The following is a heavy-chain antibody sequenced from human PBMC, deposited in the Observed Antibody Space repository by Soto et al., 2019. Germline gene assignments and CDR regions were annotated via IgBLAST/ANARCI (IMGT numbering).Heavy chain of an antibody. CDR1: GVTFSSET. CDR2: IIPLFGTA. CDR3: ATELGENPASPFDA. D-gene: IGHD3-10*01. V-gene: IGHV1-69*01. Sequence: QVQLVQSGADVKKPGSSVKVCCQACGVTFSSETLGWVRQAPGQGLEWVGGIIPLFGTASYAQKFQGRVTITSNETTSTVDMELRSLSSDDTAVYFCATELGENPASPFDAWGQGTLVTVSS. J-gene: IGHJ4*02.